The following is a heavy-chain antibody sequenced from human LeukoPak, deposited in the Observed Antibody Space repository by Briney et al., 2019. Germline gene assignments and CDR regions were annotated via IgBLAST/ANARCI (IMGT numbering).Heavy chain of an antibody. J-gene: IGHJ4*02. CDR3: AKCNSYDRKYFYY. V-gene: IGHV3-30*02. CDR2: IRYGGSNK. D-gene: IGHD5-18*01. CDR1: GFTFSSYG. Sequence: PGGSLRLSCAAPGFTFSSYGMHWVRQAPGKGLEWVAFIRYGGSNKYYADSVKGRLTIFRDNSKNTQDLQMNSLRADDTAVYYSAKCNSYDRKYFYYWGQGTLVTVSS.